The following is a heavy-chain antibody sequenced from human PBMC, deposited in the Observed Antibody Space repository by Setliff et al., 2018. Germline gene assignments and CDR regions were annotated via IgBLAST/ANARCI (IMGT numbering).Heavy chain of an antibody. V-gene: IGHV1-8*01. CDR3: ARMGRGYSYGYILYYFDY. D-gene: IGHD5-18*01. CDR2: MNPNSGNT. J-gene: IGHJ4*02. CDR1: GYTFTSYD. Sequence: ASVKVSCKASGYTFTSYDINWVRQATGQGLEWMGWMNPNSGNTGYAQKFQGRVTMTRNTSISTAYMELSSLRSEDTAVYYCARMGRGYSYGYILYYFDYWGQGTLVTVSS.